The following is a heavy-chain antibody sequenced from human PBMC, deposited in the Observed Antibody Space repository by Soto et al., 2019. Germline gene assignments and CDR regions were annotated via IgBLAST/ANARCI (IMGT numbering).Heavy chain of an antibody. J-gene: IGHJ4*02. D-gene: IGHD3-16*01. V-gene: IGHV3-30*18. CDR1: RFTFSSYG. CDR2: ISYDGSNK. CDR3: AKHPFPKSMTLYYYFDY. Sequence: QVQLVESGGGVVQPGRSLRLSCAASRFTFSSYGMHWVRQAPGKGLEWVAVISYDGSNKYYADSVKGRFTISRDNSKNTLYLQMNSLRAEDTAVYYCAKHPFPKSMTLYYYFDYWGQGTLVTVSS.